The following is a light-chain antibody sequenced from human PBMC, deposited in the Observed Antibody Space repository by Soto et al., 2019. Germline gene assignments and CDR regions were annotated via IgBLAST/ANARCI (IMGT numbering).Light chain of an antibody. CDR1: SGSVSTSHY. Sequence: QAVVTQEPSFSVSPGGTVTLTCGLSSGSVSTSHYPTWCQQTPGQAPRTLIYSTNTRCSGVPDRFSGSILGNRAALTITGAQVDDESDYYCVLYMGSGISVFGGGTKVTVL. CDR3: VLYMGSGISV. J-gene: IGLJ3*02. V-gene: IGLV8-61*01. CDR2: STN.